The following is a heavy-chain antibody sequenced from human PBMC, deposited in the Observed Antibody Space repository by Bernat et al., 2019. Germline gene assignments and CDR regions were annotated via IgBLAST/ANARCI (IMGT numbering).Heavy chain of an antibody. J-gene: IGHJ4*02. D-gene: IGHD1-26*01. Sequence: QVHLVESGGGVVQPRRSLRLSCAASEFTFSSYVMHWVRQALGKGLGWVAVIWHDGSNEYYADTVKGRFTICRDNSGNSLYLQLNSLSAEETAVYYCAREVGMGRFDYWGQGTLVTVSS. CDR2: IWHDGSNE. CDR3: AREVGMGRFDY. CDR1: EFTFSSYV. V-gene: IGHV3-33*01.